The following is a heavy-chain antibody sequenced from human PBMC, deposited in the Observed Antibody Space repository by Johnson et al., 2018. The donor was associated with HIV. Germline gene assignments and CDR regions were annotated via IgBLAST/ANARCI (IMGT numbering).Heavy chain of an antibody. D-gene: IGHD3-22*01. Sequence: QVQLVESGGGVVQPGRSLRLSCAASGFTFSSYAMHWVRQAPGKGLEWVAVISYDGSNKYYAASVTGRFTISRDNSKNTLYLQMNSLRAEDTAVYYCAKGPYYYDSSDDTDAFDILGQGTMVTVSS. CDR1: GFTFSSYA. J-gene: IGHJ3*02. CDR2: ISYDGSNK. V-gene: IGHV3-30-3*01. CDR3: AKGPYYYDSSDDTDAFDI.